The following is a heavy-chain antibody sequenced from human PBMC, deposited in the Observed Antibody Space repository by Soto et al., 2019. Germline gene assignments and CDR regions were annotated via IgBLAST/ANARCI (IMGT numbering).Heavy chain of an antibody. Sequence: QVQLVQSGAEVKKPGAPVKVSCKASGYTLSNYDVNWVRQATGQGLQWMGRMNPHRGTDYAEKFQGRVTMTRSTSTSTAYMELSSLASEDTAVYYCATGPPYSEYVDHWGQGTQVTVSS. CDR1: GYTLSNYD. V-gene: IGHV1-8*01. J-gene: IGHJ4*02. D-gene: IGHD4-4*01. CDR2: MNPHRGT. CDR3: ATGPPYSEYVDH.